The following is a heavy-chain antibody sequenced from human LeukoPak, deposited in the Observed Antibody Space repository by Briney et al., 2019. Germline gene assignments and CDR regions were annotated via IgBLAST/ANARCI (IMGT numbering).Heavy chain of an antibody. J-gene: IGHJ6*02. D-gene: IGHD2-15*01. CDR3: ARAVQHTIVVVVAATPRYGMDV. V-gene: IGHV4-34*01. CDR1: GFSLNKYW. CDR2: ISHSGST. Sequence: GSLRLSCAVSGFSLNKYWMSWVRQAPGKGLEWIGEISHSGSTNYNPSLKSRVTISVDTPKNQFSLKLSSVTAADTAVYYCARAVQHTIVVVVAATPRYGMDVWGQGTTVTVSS.